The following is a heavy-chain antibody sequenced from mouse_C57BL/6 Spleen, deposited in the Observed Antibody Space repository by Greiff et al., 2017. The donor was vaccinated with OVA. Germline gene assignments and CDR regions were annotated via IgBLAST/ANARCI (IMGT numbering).Heavy chain of an antibody. CDR1: GYTFTSYW. J-gene: IGHJ2*01. V-gene: IGHV1-50*01. CDR2: IDPSDSYT. CDR3: ARGSNYLDY. Sequence: QVQLQQPGAELVKPGASVKLSCKASGYTFTSYWMQWVKQRPGQGLEWIGEIDPSDSYTNYNQKFKGKATLTVDTSSSTAYMQLSSLTSEDSAVYYCARGSNYLDYWGQGTTRTVSS. D-gene: IGHD5-1*01.